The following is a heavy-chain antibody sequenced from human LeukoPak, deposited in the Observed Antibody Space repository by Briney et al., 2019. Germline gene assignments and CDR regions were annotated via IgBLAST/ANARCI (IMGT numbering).Heavy chain of an antibody. V-gene: IGHV4-39*07. J-gene: IGHJ3*02. CDR1: GGSISGSTYY. CDR2: IYYSGST. D-gene: IGHD5-18*01. Sequence: KTSETLSLTCSVSGGSISGSTYYWGWIRQPPGKGLEWIGSIYYSGSTYYNPSLKSRVTISVDTSKNQFSLKLSSVTAADTAVYYCAREGSGYSYGWDAFDIWGQGTMVTVSS. CDR3: AREGSGYSYGWDAFDI.